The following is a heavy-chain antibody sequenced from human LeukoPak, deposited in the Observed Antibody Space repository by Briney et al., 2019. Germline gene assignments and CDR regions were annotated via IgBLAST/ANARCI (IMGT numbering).Heavy chain of an antibody. D-gene: IGHD3-22*01. CDR1: GYTFTGYY. V-gene: IGHV1-2*02. Sequence: ASVKVSCKASGYTFTGYYMHWVRQAPGQGLEWMGWINPSSGGTNYAQKFQGRVTMTRDTSISTAYMELSRLRSDDTAVYYCARDKWSGYYYDAFDIWGQGTMVTVSS. CDR2: INPSSGGT. CDR3: ARDKWSGYYYDAFDI. J-gene: IGHJ3*02.